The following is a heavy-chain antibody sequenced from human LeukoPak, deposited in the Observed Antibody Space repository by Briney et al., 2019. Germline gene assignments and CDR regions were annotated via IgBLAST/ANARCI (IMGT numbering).Heavy chain of an antibody. CDR3: AKGKYYYDSSGYYPFDY. Sequence: PGGSLRLSCAASGFTFSSYAMSWVRQAPGKGLEWVSAISGSGGSTYYADSVKGRFTISRDNSKNTLYLQMNSLIAEDTAVYYCAKGKYYYDSSGYYPFDYWGQGTLVTVSS. V-gene: IGHV3-23*01. CDR1: GFTFSSYA. J-gene: IGHJ4*02. D-gene: IGHD3-22*01. CDR2: ISGSGGST.